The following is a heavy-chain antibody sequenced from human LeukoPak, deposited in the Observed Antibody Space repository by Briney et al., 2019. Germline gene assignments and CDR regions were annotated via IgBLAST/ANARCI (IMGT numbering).Heavy chain of an antibody. D-gene: IGHD3-22*01. Sequence: GGSLRLSCAASGFAFSSYTMNWVRQAPGKGLEWVSAISGSGGSTYYADSVKGRFTISRDNSKNTLYLQMNSLRAEDTAVYYCAKDAWITMIVVHFDYWGQGTLVTVSS. CDR2: ISGSGGST. V-gene: IGHV3-23*01. CDR1: GFAFSSYT. CDR3: AKDAWITMIVVHFDY. J-gene: IGHJ4*02.